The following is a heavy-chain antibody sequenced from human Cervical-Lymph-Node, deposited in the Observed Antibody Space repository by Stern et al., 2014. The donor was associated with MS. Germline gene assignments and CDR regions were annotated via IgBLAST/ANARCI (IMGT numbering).Heavy chain of an antibody. CDR1: GDTFINFG. CDR2: FIPLFGTT. Sequence: QLVQSGAEVKKPGSSVKVSCTASGDTFINFGISWVRQAPGQGLEWMGGFIPLFGTTHYVEKFQGRLTINADESATTVYMELSSLRSEDTAVYYCARDNDDNGMDVWGQGTTVTVSS. CDR3: ARDNDDNGMDV. J-gene: IGHJ6*02. D-gene: IGHD1-1*01. V-gene: IGHV1-69*01.